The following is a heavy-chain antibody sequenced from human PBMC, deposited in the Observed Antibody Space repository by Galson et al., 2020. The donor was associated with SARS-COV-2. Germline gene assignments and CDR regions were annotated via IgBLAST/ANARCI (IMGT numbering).Heavy chain of an antibody. D-gene: IGHD4-17*01. CDR2: ISWNSGSI. Sequence: GGSLRLSCAASGFTFDDYAMHWVRQAPGKGLEWVSGISWNSGSIGYADSVKGRFTISRDNAKNSLYLQMNSLRAEDTALYYCAKVPSYDYGDYGSRNWYFDLWGHGTLVTVSS. J-gene: IGHJ2*01. V-gene: IGHV3-9*01. CDR3: AKVPSYDYGDYGSRNWYFDL. CDR1: GFTFDDYA.